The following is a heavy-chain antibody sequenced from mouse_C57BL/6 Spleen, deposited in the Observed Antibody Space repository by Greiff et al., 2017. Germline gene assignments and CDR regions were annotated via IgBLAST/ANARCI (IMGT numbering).Heavy chain of an antibody. CDR1: GFTFSDYG. V-gene: IGHV5-17*01. J-gene: IGHJ1*03. D-gene: IGHD1-1*01. Sequence: DVHLVESGGGLVKPGGSLKLSCAASGFTFSDYGMHWVRQAPEKGLEWVAYISSGSSTIYYADTVKGRFTISRDNAKNTLFLQMTSLRSEDTAMYYCAILRFLVWGTGTTVTVSS. CDR3: AILRFLV. CDR2: ISSGSSTI.